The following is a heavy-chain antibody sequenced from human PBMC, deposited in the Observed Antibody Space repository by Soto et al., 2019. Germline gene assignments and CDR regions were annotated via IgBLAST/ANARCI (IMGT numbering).Heavy chain of an antibody. Sequence: EVQLLESGGGLVQPGGSLRLSCAASGFTFSSYAMSWVRQAPGKGLEWVSAISGSSSYIYYADSVKGRFTISRDNAKNSLYLQMNSLRAEDTAVYYCARDSSGAVAGTVDYWGQGTLVTVSS. CDR2: ISGSSSYI. J-gene: IGHJ4*02. D-gene: IGHD6-19*01. CDR3: ARDSSGAVAGTVDY. CDR1: GFTFSSYA. V-gene: IGHV3-21*01.